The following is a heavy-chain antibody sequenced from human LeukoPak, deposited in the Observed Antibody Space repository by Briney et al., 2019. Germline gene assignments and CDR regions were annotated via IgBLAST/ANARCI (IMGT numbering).Heavy chain of an antibody. D-gene: IGHD3-10*01. J-gene: IGHJ1*01. CDR2: INPNSGGT. CDR1: GYTFTGYY. V-gene: IGHV1-2*02. CDR3: ARERITMVRGVNSGYFQH. Sequence: ASVKVSCKASGYTFTGYYMHWVRQAPGQGLEWMGWINPNSGGTNYAQKFQGRVTMTRDTSISTAYMELSRLRSDDTAAYYCARERITMVRGVNSGYFQHWGQGTLVTVSS.